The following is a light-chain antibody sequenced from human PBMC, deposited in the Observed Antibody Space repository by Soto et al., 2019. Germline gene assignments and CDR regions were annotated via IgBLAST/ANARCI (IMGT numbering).Light chain of an antibody. CDR3: QTADTSLSVV. Sequence: QAVVTQPPSVSGAPGQRVTISCSGTSSSIGAGYEVHWYHQLPGTAPKLVVSGNGNRPSGVPDRISGSQSGTSASLAITGLQAEDEADYYCQTADTSLSVVFGGGTKLTVL. J-gene: IGLJ2*01. CDR2: GNG. CDR1: SSSIGAGYE. V-gene: IGLV1-40*01.